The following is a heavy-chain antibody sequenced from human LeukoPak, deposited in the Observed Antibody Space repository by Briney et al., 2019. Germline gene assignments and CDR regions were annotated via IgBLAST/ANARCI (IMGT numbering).Heavy chain of an antibody. J-gene: IGHJ4*02. CDR3: ARLGGYSYGYTDY. CDR2: IYDSGST. Sequence: SETLSLTCTVSGGSLSSYYWSWIRQPPGKRLEWIGYIYDSGSTNYNPSLKSRVTISLDTSKNQFSLKLSSVTAADTAVYYCARLGGYSYGYTDYWGQGTLVTVSS. D-gene: IGHD5-18*01. V-gene: IGHV4-59*08. CDR1: GGSLSSYY.